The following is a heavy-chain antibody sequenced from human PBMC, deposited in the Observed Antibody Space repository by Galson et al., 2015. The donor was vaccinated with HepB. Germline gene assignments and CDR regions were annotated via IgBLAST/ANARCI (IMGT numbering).Heavy chain of an antibody. Sequence: SLRLSCATSEFTFSGYAMHWVRQAPGKGLEWVAVISYDGSNKYYADSVKGRFTISRDNSKNTLYLQMNSLRAEDTAVYYCAKDRWAAAAAGTFDYWGQGTLVTVSS. D-gene: IGHD6-13*01. CDR1: EFTFSGYA. J-gene: IGHJ4*02. CDR2: ISYDGSNK. V-gene: IGHV3-30-3*01. CDR3: AKDRWAAAAAGTFDY.